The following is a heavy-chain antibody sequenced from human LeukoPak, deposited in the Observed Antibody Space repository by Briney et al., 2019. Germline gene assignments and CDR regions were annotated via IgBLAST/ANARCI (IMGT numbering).Heavy chain of an antibody. CDR2: INSDGSST. D-gene: IGHD1-26*01. V-gene: IGHV3-74*01. Sequence: PGGSLRLSCPASGFTFSSYWMHWVRQAPGKGLVWVSRINSDGSSTSYADSVKGRFTISRDNAKNTLYLQMNSLRAEDTAVYYCAKVIVGATPGVWYFDLWGRGTLVTVSS. CDR1: GFTFSSYW. CDR3: AKVIVGATPGVWYFDL. J-gene: IGHJ2*01.